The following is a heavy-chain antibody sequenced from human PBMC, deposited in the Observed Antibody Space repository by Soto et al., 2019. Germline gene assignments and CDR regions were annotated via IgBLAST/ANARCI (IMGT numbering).Heavy chain of an antibody. CDR3: ARGIRGPAAICNWFDP. CDR2: IIPIFGTA. Sequence: QVQLVQSGAEVKKPGSSVKVSCKASGGTFRSYAISWVRQAPGQGLEWLGGIIPIFGTANYAQKFQGRVTITADESTSTAYMELSRLRSEDTAVYYCARGIRGPAAICNWFDPWGQGTLVTVSS. J-gene: IGHJ5*02. D-gene: IGHD2-2*01. V-gene: IGHV1-69*01. CDR1: GGTFRSYA.